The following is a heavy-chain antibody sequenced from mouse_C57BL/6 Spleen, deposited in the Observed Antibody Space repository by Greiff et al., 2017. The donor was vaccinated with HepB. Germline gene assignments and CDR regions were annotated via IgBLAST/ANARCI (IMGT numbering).Heavy chain of an antibody. Sequence: QVQLKQSGAELVRPGASVKLSCKASGYTFTDYYINWVKQRPGQGLEWIARIYPGSGNTYYNEKFKGKATLTAEKSSSTAYMQLSSLTSEDSAVYFCARLGSGYFAYWGQGTLVTVSA. CDR2: IYPGSGNT. CDR1: GYTFTDYY. J-gene: IGHJ3*01. V-gene: IGHV1-76*01. CDR3: ARLGSGYFAY. D-gene: IGHD3-2*02.